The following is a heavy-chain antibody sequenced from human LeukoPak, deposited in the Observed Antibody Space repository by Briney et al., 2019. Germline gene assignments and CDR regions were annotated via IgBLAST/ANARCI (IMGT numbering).Heavy chain of an antibody. V-gene: IGHV1-18*01. CDR1: GYTFTSYD. CDR3: AREGYSYGYAEY. Sequence: ASVNVSCKASGYTFTSYDINWVRQAPGQGLEWMGWISAYNGNTNYAQKLQGRVTMTTDTSTSTAYMELRSLRSDDTAVYYCAREGYSYGYAEYWGQGTLVTVSS. J-gene: IGHJ4*02. D-gene: IGHD5-18*01. CDR2: ISAYNGNT.